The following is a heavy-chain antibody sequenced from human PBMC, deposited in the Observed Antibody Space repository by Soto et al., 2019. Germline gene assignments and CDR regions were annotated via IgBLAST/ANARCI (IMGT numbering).Heavy chain of an antibody. V-gene: IGHV3-30*18. J-gene: IGHJ3*02. D-gene: IGHD1-1*01. Sequence: GGSLRLSCAASGFRFIRHGMHWVRQAPGKGLEWVAIISYDGSQKFYVDSVKGRFTISRDNSKNMVYLQMTSLRGDDTAVYYCAKDVWNDVPATDGFDIWGQGTMVTVSS. CDR1: GFRFIRHG. CDR3: AKDVWNDVPATDGFDI. CDR2: ISYDGSQK.